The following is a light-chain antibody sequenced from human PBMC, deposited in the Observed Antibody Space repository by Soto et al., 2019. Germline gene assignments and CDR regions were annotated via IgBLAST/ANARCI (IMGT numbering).Light chain of an antibody. CDR3: QQYNGYWT. J-gene: IGKJ1*01. CDR1: QSISGS. CDR2: EAS. Sequence: DIQMTQSPSTLSASVGDRVTITCRASQSISGSLAWYQQKPGKAPKLLIYEASNLKSGVPSRFSGSGSGTEYTLTISSLQPDVSASYYCQQYNGYWTFGQGTRVEIK. V-gene: IGKV1-5*03.